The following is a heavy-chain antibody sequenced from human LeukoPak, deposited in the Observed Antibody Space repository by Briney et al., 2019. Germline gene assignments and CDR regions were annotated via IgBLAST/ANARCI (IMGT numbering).Heavy chain of an antibody. J-gene: IGHJ4*02. CDR1: GFTFSSHG. CDR2: ISGSGDYT. Sequence: GGTLRLSCAASGFTFSSHGMSWVRQAPGKGLEWVSTISGSGDYTYYADSVKGRFTISRDNSKNTLYLQMNSLRAEDTAIYYCAKVTYGSGTYGAFDLWGQGTLVTVSS. CDR3: AKVTYGSGTYGAFDL. D-gene: IGHD3-10*01. V-gene: IGHV3-23*01.